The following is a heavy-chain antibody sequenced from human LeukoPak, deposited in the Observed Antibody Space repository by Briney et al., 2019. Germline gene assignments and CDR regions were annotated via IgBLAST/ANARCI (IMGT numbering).Heavy chain of an antibody. CDR3: AHIVVVVAATPGTFDI. Sequence: GGSLRLSCAASGFTFSSYGMHWVRQAPGKGLEWVAFIRYDGSNKYYADSVKGRFTISRDNSKNTLYLQMNSLRAEDTAVYYCAHIVVVVAATPGTFDIWGQGTMVTVSS. J-gene: IGHJ3*02. CDR2: IRYDGSNK. V-gene: IGHV3-30*02. D-gene: IGHD2-15*01. CDR1: GFTFSSYG.